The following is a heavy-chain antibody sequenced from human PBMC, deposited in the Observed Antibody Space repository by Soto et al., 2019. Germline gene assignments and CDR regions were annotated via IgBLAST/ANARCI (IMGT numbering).Heavy chain of an antibody. V-gene: IGHV1-69*01. CDR2: IIPVFGTT. CDR1: GGSFNTHV. CDR3: ASGVRQYSTAPPHF. D-gene: IGHD5-18*01. Sequence: QVQLVQSGAEVKKPGSSVRVSCKAFGGSFNTHVMNWVRQAAGQGLEWVSLIIPVFGTTKYAQHIQGRVTITADDSTATAFLEVSSLISDDTAVYYCASGVRQYSTAPPHFWGQGTLVSVSS. J-gene: IGHJ4*02.